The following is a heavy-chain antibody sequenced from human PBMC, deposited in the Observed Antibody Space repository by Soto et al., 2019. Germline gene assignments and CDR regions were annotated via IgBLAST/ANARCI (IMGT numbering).Heavy chain of an antibody. CDR2: ISGHNGNT. CDR3: ARFNFTNSGGNYYYCMDV. J-gene: IGHJ6*02. D-gene: IGHD3-10*01. V-gene: IGHV1-18*04. Sequence: QVQLVQSGAEVKKPGASVKVSCKASGYTLSNFDISWVRQAPGQGLEWMAWISGHNGNTNFAQKFQGRVRLTADTSVSTAYMELRSLRSDDTGVYFCARFNFTNSGGNYYYCMDVWGQGTTVTVSS. CDR1: GYTLSNFD.